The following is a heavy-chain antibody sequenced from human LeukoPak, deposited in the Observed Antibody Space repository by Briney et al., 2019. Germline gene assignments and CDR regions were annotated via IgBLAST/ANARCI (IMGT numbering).Heavy chain of an antibody. V-gene: IGHV3-30*05. J-gene: IGHJ4*02. CDR3: ARVGVRGIRSYYFDY. CDR1: GFTFSSYG. CDR2: ISYDGSNK. Sequence: GGSLRLSCAASGFTFSSYGMHWVRQAPGKGLEWVAVISYDGSNKYYADSVKGRFTISRDNSKNTLYLQMNSLRAEDTAVYYCARVGVRGIRSYYFDYWGQGTLVTVSS. D-gene: IGHD3-10*01.